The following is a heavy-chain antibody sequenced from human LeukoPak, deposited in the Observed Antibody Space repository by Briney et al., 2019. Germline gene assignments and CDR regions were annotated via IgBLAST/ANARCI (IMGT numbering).Heavy chain of an antibody. V-gene: IGHV3-48*01. Sequence: GGSLRLSCAASGFTFSSYGMNWVRQAPGKGLEWVSYISSSSSTIYYADSVKGRFTISRDNAKNSLYLQMNSLRAEDTAVYYCASKRVAAAQHYYYYYMDVWGKGTTVTVSS. D-gene: IGHD6-13*01. CDR2: ISSSSSTI. CDR3: ASKRVAAAQHYYYYYMDV. J-gene: IGHJ6*03. CDR1: GFTFSSYG.